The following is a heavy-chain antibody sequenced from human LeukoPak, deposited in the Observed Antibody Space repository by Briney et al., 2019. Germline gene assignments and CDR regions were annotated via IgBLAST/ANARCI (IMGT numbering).Heavy chain of an antibody. CDR1: GFTFSSYW. Sequence: GGSLRLSCAASGFTFSSYWMSWVRQAPGKGLEWVANIKQDGSEKYYVDSVKGRFTISRDNAKNSVYLQMSTLRDEDTAVYYCARDRGWQQFDYWGQGTPVTVSS. CDR2: IKQDGSEK. CDR3: ARDRGWQQFDY. D-gene: IGHD5-24*01. V-gene: IGHV3-7*01. J-gene: IGHJ4*02.